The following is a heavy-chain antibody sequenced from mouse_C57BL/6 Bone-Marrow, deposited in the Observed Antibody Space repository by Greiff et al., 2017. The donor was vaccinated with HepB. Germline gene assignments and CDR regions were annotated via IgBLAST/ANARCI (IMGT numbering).Heavy chain of an antibody. Sequence: EVQLQQSVAELVRPGASVKLSCTASGFNIKNTYMHWVKQRPEQGLEWIGRIDPANGNPKYAPKFQGKATITADTSSNTAYLQLSSLTSEDTAIYYCAREGPITTVVSYYAMDYWGQGTSVTVSS. J-gene: IGHJ4*01. CDR2: IDPANGNP. D-gene: IGHD1-1*01. CDR1: GFNIKNTY. CDR3: AREGPITTVVSYYAMDY. V-gene: IGHV14-3*01.